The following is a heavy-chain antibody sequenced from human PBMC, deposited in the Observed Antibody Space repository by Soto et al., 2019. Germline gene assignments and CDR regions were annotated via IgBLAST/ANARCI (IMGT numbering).Heavy chain of an antibody. CDR1: GGSLSGYY. CDR2: FNHSGDT. Sequence: LSLTCAVYGGSLSGYYWSWIRQPPGKALEWIGEFNHSGDTNYNPSLKSRVSISADTSKHEVFLNLSSVTAADTSIYYCARHHVRGRTIAGAAEFWGQGTLV. V-gene: IGHV4-34*01. CDR3: ARHHVRGRTIAGAAEF. D-gene: IGHD1-26*01. J-gene: IGHJ4*02.